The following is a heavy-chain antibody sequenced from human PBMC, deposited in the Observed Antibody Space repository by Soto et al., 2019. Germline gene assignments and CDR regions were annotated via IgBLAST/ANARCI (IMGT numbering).Heavy chain of an antibody. CDR3: AAGGGLPRYY. Sequence: QLQLQESGSGLVKPSQTLSLTCAVSGGSISSGGYSWSWIRQPPGKALEWIGYIAHSGSTYYNPSLKRRVPISVDRSKNQFSLKLSSVTAAEMAVYYCAAGGGLPRYYWGQGTLVTVSS. CDR2: IAHSGST. J-gene: IGHJ4*02. D-gene: IGHD5-12*01. V-gene: IGHV4-30-2*01. CDR1: GGSISSGGYS.